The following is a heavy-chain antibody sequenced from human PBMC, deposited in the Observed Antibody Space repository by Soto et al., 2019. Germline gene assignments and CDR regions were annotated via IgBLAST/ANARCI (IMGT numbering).Heavy chain of an antibody. CDR1: GGSISSGGYY. CDR2: IYYSGST. J-gene: IGHJ3*02. CDR3: ARDMVTTSAFDS. D-gene: IGHD2-21*02. Sequence: QVQLQESGPGLVKPSQTLSLTCTVSGGSISSGGYYWSWIRQHPGKGLEWIGYIYYSGSTYYNPSLTSRVSLSVETSKNSFSLKVSSGIAENTAVYSCARDMVTTSAFDSGGQGTMVTVSS. V-gene: IGHV4-31*03.